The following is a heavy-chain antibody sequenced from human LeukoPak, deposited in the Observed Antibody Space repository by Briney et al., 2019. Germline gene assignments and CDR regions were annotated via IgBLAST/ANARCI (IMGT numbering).Heavy chain of an antibody. Sequence: GGSLRLSCAASGFTVSSNYMSWVRQAPGKGLEWVSVIYSGGSTYYADSVKGRFTISRDNSKNTLYLQTNSLRAEDTAVYYCARDFRGSGYSYGTGFDYWGQGTLVTVSS. CDR1: GFTVSSNY. J-gene: IGHJ4*02. V-gene: IGHV3-66*01. D-gene: IGHD5-18*01. CDR2: IYSGGST. CDR3: ARDFRGSGYSYGTGFDY.